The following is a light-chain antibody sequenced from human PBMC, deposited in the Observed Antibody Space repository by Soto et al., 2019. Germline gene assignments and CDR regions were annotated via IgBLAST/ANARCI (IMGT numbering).Light chain of an antibody. V-gene: IGLV2-14*01. CDR3: SSYSISTAYL. J-gene: IGLJ1*01. CDR1: SSDVGGYDY. CDR2: EVS. Sequence: QSALTQPASVSGSPGQSITISCTGTSSDVGGYDYVSWYQLHPGKAPKLMGFEVSNRPSGVSYRFSGSKSGNTASLTISVLQAEDEADYFCSSYSISTAYLFGTGTKLTVL.